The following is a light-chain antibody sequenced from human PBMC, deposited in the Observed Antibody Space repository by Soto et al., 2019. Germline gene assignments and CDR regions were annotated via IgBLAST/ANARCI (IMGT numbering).Light chain of an antibody. CDR2: WAS. V-gene: IGKV4-1*01. J-gene: IGKJ2*01. Sequence: DIVMTQFPDSLAVSLGERATINCKSSKSVLYSSNNKNYLAWYQQKPGQPPKLLIYWASTRESGVPDRFSGSGYGTDFTLTISSLQAEDVAVYYCQQYDSTPLYTFGQGTKLAIK. CDR3: QQYDSTPLYT. CDR1: KSVLYSSNNKNY.